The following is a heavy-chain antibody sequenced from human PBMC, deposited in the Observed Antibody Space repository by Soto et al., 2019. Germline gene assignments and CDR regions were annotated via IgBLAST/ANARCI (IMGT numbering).Heavy chain of an antibody. Sequence: EASVKVSCKASGYTFTSYAMHWVRQAPGQRLEWMGWINAGNGNTKYSQNFQGRVTITRDTSASTAYMELSSLRSEDTAVYYCARDHSYSSSWMAPGNWFDPWGQGTLVTVSS. D-gene: IGHD6-13*01. CDR3: ARDHSYSSSWMAPGNWFDP. J-gene: IGHJ5*02. CDR1: GYTFTSYA. CDR2: INAGNGNT. V-gene: IGHV1-3*01.